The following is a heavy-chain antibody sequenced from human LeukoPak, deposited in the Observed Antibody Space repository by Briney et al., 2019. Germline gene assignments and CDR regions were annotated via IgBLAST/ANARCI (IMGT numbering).Heavy chain of an antibody. CDR2: IIPIFGIA. J-gene: IGHJ4*02. CDR1: GGTFSSYA. D-gene: IGHD1-26*01. Sequence: SVKVSCKASGGTFSSYAISWVRQAPGQGLEGLGRIIPIFGIANYAQKFQGRVTITADKSTSTAYMELSSLRSEDTAVYYCARGPKWELHPVFDYWGQGTLVTVSS. V-gene: IGHV1-69*04. CDR3: ARGPKWELHPVFDY.